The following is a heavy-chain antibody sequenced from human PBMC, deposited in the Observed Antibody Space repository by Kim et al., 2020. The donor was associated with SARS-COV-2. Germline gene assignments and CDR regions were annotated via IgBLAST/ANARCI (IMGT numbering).Heavy chain of an antibody. V-gene: IGHV4-39*01. CDR2: IYYSGST. D-gene: IGHD3-16*01. CDR3: ARQGDYLLNYWYFDL. CDR1: GGSISSSSYY. Sequence: SETLSLTCTVSGGSISSSSYYWGWIRQPPGKGLEWIGSIYYSGSTYYNPSLKSRVTISVDTSKNQFSLKLSSVTAADTAVYYCARQGDYLLNYWYFDLWGRGTLVTVSS. J-gene: IGHJ2*01.